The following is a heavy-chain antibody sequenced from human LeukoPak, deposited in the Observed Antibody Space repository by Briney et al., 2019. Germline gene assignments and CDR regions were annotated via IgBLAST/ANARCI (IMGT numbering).Heavy chain of an antibody. Sequence: PPETLSLTCSVSGGSFTSHYWSWFRQPPGKGLEWIAYLYYSGSTNYHPSLKSRATMSIDTSKNQFSLNLGSVTAADTAVYYCARGEGERYYVNYFDYWGHGIPVTVSS. J-gene: IGHJ4*03. CDR3: ARGEGERYYVNYFDY. CDR1: GGSFTSHY. V-gene: IGHV4-59*11. D-gene: IGHD1-26*01. CDR2: LYYSGST.